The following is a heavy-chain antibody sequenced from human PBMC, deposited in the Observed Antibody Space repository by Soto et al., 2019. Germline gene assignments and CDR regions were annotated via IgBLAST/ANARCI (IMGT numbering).Heavy chain of an antibody. CDR1: GFTFSSYA. D-gene: IGHD2-2*02. CDR3: ARGEDIVLVPAAILYYYGMDV. J-gene: IGHJ6*01. CDR2: ISYDGSNK. Sequence: QVQLVESGGGVVQPGRSLRLSCAASGFTFSSYAMHWVRQAPGKGLEWVAVISYDGSNKYYADSVKGRFTISRDNSKNTLYLQMNSLRAEDTAVYYCARGEDIVLVPAAILYYYGMDVW. V-gene: IGHV3-30-3*01.